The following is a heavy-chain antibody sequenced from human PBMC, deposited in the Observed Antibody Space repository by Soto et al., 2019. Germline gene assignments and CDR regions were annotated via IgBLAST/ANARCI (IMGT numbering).Heavy chain of an antibody. CDR1: GGSISSYY. D-gene: IGHD2-2*01. CDR2: IYYSGST. J-gene: IGHJ6*03. V-gene: IGHV4-59*08. CDR3: ARHVRFTGVVPAVETIYYYYYMDV. Sequence: SETLSLTYTVSGGSISSYYWSWIRQPPGKGLEWIGYIYYSGSTNYNPSLKSRVTISVDTSKNQFSLKLSSVTAADTAVYYCARHVRFTGVVPAVETIYYYYYMDVWGKGTTVTVSS.